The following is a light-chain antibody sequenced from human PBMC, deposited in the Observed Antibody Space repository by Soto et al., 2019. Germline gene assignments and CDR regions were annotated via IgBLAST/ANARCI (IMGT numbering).Light chain of an antibody. V-gene: IGKV3-20*01. CDR2: GAS. J-gene: IGKJ4*01. CDR1: QPIDRKF. Sequence: EGVLTQSPGTLSLSPGERATLACRASQPIDRKFLAWYQQKPGQAPRLLIHGASTRATGVPDRFSGSGSERDFSLTISSLEPEDFAVYFCQRFDASLFTFGGGTKVEIK. CDR3: QRFDASLFT.